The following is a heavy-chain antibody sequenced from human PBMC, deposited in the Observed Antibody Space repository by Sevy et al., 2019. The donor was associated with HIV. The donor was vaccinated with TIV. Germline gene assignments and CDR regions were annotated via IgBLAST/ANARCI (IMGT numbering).Heavy chain of an antibody. CDR1: GDSTSSSGYY. Sequence: SETLSLTCTVSGDSTSSSGYYWSWIRQHPGEGLEWIGYILYSGNPYYNPSLKSRLIISLDTSKNQFSLKLSSVTAADTAVYYCARGQITTIGFDYWGQGTLVTVSS. D-gene: IGHD1-1*01. CDR3: ARGQITTIGFDY. J-gene: IGHJ4*02. V-gene: IGHV4-31*03. CDR2: ILYSGNP.